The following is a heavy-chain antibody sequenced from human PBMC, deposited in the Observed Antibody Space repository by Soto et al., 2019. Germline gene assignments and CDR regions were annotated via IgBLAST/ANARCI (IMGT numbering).Heavy chain of an antibody. CDR1: GGSISGHY. D-gene: IGHD3-16*01. CDR3: ARGPYYDLIWNYYYMDV. V-gene: IGHV4-59*08. CDR2: IYYSGGT. Sequence: PSETLSLTCNVSGGSISGHYWSWVRQTPGKGLEWIGYIYYSGGTNYNPSLKSRVTISVDTSKNHFSLRLTSVTAADTAVYYCARGPYYDLIWNYYYMDVWGKGTTVTVSS. J-gene: IGHJ6*03.